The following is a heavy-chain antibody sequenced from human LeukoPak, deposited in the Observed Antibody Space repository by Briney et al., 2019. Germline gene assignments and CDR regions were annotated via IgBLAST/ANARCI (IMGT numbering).Heavy chain of an antibody. V-gene: IGHV1-8*03. Sequence: ASVKVSCKASGYTFTSYDINWVRQATGQGLEWMGWMNPNSGNTGYAQKFQGRVTITRNTSISTAYMELSSLRSEDTAVYYCARVLEDSGFDPWGQGTLVTVSS. D-gene: IGHD1-1*01. J-gene: IGHJ5*02. CDR3: ARVLEDSGFDP. CDR1: GYTFTSYD. CDR2: MNPNSGNT.